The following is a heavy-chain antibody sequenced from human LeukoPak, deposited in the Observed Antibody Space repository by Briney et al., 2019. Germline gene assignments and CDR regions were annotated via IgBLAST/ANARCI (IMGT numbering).Heavy chain of an antibody. CDR3: ARHSRGYGSFDY. Sequence: SRVSISVDTSKNQISLDLSSVTAADTAVYYCARHSRGYGSFDYWGQGTLVTVSS. V-gene: IGHV4-59*08. J-gene: IGHJ4*02. D-gene: IGHD5-12*01.